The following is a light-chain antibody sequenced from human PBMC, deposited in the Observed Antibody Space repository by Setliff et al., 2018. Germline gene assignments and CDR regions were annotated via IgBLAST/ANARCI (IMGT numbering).Light chain of an antibody. J-gene: IGLJ1*01. CDR2: QDN. Sequence: YELTQPPSVSVSPGQTASITCSGDKLGDKYTCWYQQKPGQSPVLVIYQDNKRPSGIPERFSGSNSGNTATLTISGTQAMDEADYYCQAWDTTHYVFGTGTKVTVL. CDR3: QAWDTTHYV. CDR1: KLGDKY. V-gene: IGLV3-1*01.